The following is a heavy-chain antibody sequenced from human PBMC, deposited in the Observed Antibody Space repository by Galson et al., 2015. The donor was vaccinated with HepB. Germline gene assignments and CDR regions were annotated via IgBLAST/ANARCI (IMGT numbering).Heavy chain of an antibody. CDR2: INWSSDTI. J-gene: IGHJ4*01. CDR1: GFTFDDYT. Sequence: SLRLSCAASGFTFDDYTMHWVRQSPGKGLEWVSGINWSSDTIDYADSVKGRFTISRDNAKKSLYLQMNSLRAEDTAFYYCVKDSSQWLVASKGFWGHGTLVTVSS. D-gene: IGHD6-19*01. CDR3: VKDSSQWLVASKGF. V-gene: IGHV3-9*01.